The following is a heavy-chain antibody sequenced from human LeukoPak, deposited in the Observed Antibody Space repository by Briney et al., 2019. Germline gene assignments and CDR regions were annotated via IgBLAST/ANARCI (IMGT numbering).Heavy chain of an antibody. CDR2: IYYGGST. J-gene: IGHJ5*02. V-gene: IGHV4-39*01. Sequence: PSETLSLTCTVSGGSISSSSYYWGWIRQPPGKGLEWIGSIYYGGSTYYNPSLKSRVTISVDTSKNQFSLKLSSVTAADTAVYYCARQSSHIVVVTGRSKYNWFDPWGQGTLVTVSS. CDR3: ARQSSHIVVVTGRSKYNWFDP. D-gene: IGHD2-21*02. CDR1: GGSISSSSYY.